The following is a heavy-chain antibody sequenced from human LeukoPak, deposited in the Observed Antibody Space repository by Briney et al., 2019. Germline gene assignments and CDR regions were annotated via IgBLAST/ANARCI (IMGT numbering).Heavy chain of an antibody. V-gene: IGHV4-38-2*02. D-gene: IGHD3-9*01. Sequence: PSETLSLTCSVSGYSISTGYSWGWVRQSPGKILEWIGITHHSGATFYNPSLRGRVTISVDTSKNQFSLRVRSVTAADTAVYYCARQIDPWAPFDPWGQGTLVTVSS. CDR1: GYSISTGYS. J-gene: IGHJ5*02. CDR2: THHSGAT. CDR3: ARQIDPWAPFDP.